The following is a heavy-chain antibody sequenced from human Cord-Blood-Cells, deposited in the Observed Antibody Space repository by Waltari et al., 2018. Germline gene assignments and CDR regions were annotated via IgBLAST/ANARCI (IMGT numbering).Heavy chain of an antibody. Sequence: SWIRQPPGKGLEWIGEINHSGSTNYNPSLKSRVTISVDTSKNQFSLKLSSVTAADTAVYYCASTLYDSSGYYYDYWGQGTLVTVSS. CDR2: INHSGST. D-gene: IGHD3-22*01. J-gene: IGHJ4*02. CDR3: ASTLYDSSGYYYDY. V-gene: IGHV4-34*01.